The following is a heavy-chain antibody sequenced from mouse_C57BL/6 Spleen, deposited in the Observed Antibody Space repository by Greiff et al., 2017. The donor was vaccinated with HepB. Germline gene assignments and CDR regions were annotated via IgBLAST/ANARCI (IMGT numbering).Heavy chain of an antibody. V-gene: IGHV1-54*01. CDR1: GYAFTKYL. D-gene: IGHD3-1*01. Sequence: VKLMESGAELVRPGTSVKVSCKASGYAFTKYLIEWVKQRPGQGLEWIGVINPGSGGTNYNEKFKGKATLTADKSSSTAYMQLSSLTSEDSAVYFCARSGMGLHYFDYWGHGTTLTVSS. CDR2: INPGSGGT. J-gene: IGHJ2*01. CDR3: ARSGMGLHYFDY.